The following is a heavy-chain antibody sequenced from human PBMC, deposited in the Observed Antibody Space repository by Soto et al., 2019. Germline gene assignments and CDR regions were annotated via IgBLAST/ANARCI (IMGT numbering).Heavy chain of an antibody. D-gene: IGHD2-2*01. CDR1: GGSISSYY. V-gene: IGHV4-59*01. CDR3: ARDRCSSTSCYVGYFVY. J-gene: IGHJ4*02. Sequence: SETLSLTCTVSGGSISSYYWSWIRQPPGKGLEWIGYIYYSGSANYNPSLKSRVTISVDTSKNQFSLKLSSVTAADTAVYYCARDRCSSTSCYVGYFVYWGQGTLVTVSS. CDR2: IYYSGSA.